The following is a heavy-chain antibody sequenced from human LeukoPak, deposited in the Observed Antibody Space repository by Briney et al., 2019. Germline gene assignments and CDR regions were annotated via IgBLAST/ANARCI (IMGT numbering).Heavy chain of an antibody. Sequence: GGSLRLSCAASGFLFDDYAMHWVRQAPGKGLEWVSGISWNSGSIGCADSVKGRFTISRDNAKNSLYLQMNSLRAEDTALYYCAKGSPLYYYGSGPNFDYWGQGTLVTVSS. D-gene: IGHD3-10*01. CDR2: ISWNSGSI. CDR3: AKGSPLYYYGSGPNFDY. CDR1: GFLFDDYA. J-gene: IGHJ4*02. V-gene: IGHV3-9*01.